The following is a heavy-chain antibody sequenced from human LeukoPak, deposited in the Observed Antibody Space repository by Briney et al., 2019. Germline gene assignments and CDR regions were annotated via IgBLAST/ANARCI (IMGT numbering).Heavy chain of an antibody. CDR2: ISAYNGNT. V-gene: IGHV1-18*01. J-gene: IGHJ4*02. CDR1: GYTFTSYG. Sequence: GASVKVSCKASGYTFTSYGISWVRQAPGQGLEWMGWISAYNGNTNYAQKLQGRVTMTTDTSTSTAYMELRSPRSDDTAVYYCARADMHYDSSGYYYWGQGTLVTVSS. D-gene: IGHD3-22*01. CDR3: ARADMHYDSSGYYY.